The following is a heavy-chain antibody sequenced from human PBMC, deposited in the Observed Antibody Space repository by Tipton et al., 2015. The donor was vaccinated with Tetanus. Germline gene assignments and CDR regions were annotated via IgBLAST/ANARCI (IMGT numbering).Heavy chain of an antibody. CDR1: GFTFSSQW. V-gene: IGHV3-7*03. J-gene: IGHJ4*02. D-gene: IGHD5-12*01. CDR3: VSRYSNAWYYFDI. Sequence: SLRLSCAASGFTFSSQWMSWVRQAPGKGLEWVANIKEDGSEKYYVDSVKGRFTISRDNAKNSLLLEMSSLRVEDTAVYFCVSRYSNAWYYFDIWGQGTPVTVSS. CDR2: IKEDGSEK.